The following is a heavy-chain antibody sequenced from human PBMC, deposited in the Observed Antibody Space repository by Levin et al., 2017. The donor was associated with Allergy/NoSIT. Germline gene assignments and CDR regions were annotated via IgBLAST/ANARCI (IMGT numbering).Heavy chain of an antibody. CDR2: IYYSGST. CDR1: GFSLRSSS. J-gene: IGHJ4*02. D-gene: IGHD6-6*01. Sequence: LLLSFPFSGFSLRSSSWSWIRQPPGKGLEWIGYIYYSGSTNYNPSRKSRVTISVDTSKNQFSLKLSSVTAADTAVYYCARGKAARRMDYFDYWGQGTLVTVSS. V-gene: IGHV4-59*01. CDR3: ARGKAARRMDYFDY.